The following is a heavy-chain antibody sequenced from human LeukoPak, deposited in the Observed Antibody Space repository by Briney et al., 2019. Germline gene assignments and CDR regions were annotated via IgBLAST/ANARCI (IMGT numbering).Heavy chain of an antibody. J-gene: IGHJ4*02. CDR3: ARGHYYDSSGYYLAFDY. CDR1: GFTFSSYW. D-gene: IGHD3-22*01. CDR2: IKQDGSEK. V-gene: IGHV3-7*01. Sequence: GGSLRLSCAASGFTFSSYWMSWVRQAPGKGLEWVANIKQDGSEKYYVDSVKGRFTISRDNAKNSLYLQMNSLRAEDTAVYYCARGHYYDSSGYYLAFDYWGQGTLVTVSS.